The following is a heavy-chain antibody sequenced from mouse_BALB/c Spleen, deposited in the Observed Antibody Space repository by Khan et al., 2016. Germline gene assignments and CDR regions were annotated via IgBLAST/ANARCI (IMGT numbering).Heavy chain of an antibody. CDR3: ARKGTVPLMDY. V-gene: IGHV1S41*01. D-gene: IGHD1-1*01. J-gene: IGHJ4*01. CDR2: IAPGSGST. Sequence: DLVKPGASVKLSCKASGYTFTSYWINWIKQRPGQGLEWIGRIAPGSGSTYYNDMFKGKATLTVDTSSSTAYIQLSSLSSDDSAVYCCARKGTVPLMDYWGQGTSVTVSS. CDR1: GYTFTSYW.